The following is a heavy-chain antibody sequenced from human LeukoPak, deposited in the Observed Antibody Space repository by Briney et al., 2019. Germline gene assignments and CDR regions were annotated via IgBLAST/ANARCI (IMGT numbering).Heavy chain of an antibody. CDR3: AKVAPVPGYSSGWYYFDY. CDR2: ISGSGGST. V-gene: IGHV3-23*01. D-gene: IGHD6-19*01. Sequence: GGSLRLSCAASGFTFSNYAMNWVRQAPGKGLEWVSAISGSGGSTYYADSVKGRFTISRDNSKNTLYLQMNSLRAEDTAVYYCAKVAPVPGYSSGWYYFDYWGQGTLVTVSS. CDR1: GFTFSNYA. J-gene: IGHJ4*02.